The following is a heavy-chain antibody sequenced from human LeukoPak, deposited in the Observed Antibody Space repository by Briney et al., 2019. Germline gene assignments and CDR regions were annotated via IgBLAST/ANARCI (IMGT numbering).Heavy chain of an antibody. D-gene: IGHD1/OR15-1a*01. V-gene: IGHV4-34*01. Sequence: KPSETLSLTCAVYGGSLSGYYWSWIRQPPGKGLEWIGEINHSGSTNYNPSLKSRVTISVDTSKNQFSLKLSSVTAADTAVYYCARGGRQTEQSYPYYYYYYMDVWGKGTTVTVSS. CDR3: ARGGRQTEQSYPYYYYYYMDV. CDR1: GGSLSGYY. J-gene: IGHJ6*03. CDR2: INHSGST.